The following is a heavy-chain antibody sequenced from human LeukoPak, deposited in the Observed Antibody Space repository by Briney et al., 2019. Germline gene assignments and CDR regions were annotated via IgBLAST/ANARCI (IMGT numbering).Heavy chain of an antibody. CDR2: TSSDLNVK. J-gene: IGHJ4*02. CDR3: AREGYYGSGSPPSLYFDY. V-gene: IGHV3-30*03. CDR1: GFTFSTYG. Sequence: GGSLRLSCAASGFTFSTYGMHWVRQAPGKGLEWVAVTSSDLNVKLYADSVKGRFTISRDNSRSTLYLQMNSLRPEDTAIYYCAREGYYGSGSPPSLYFDYWGQGTLVTVSS. D-gene: IGHD3-10*01.